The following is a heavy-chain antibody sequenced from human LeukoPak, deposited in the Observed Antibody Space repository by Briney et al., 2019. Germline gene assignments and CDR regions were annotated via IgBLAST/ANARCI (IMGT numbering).Heavy chain of an antibody. V-gene: IGHV3-23*01. Sequence: GGSLRLSCEASGVTFSSYVMSWVRQAPGKGPEWVSAISGSGGSTYYADSVKGRFTISRDNSKNTLYLQMNSLRAEDTAVYYCAKAAWFGESFDYWGQGTLVTVSS. D-gene: IGHD3-10*01. CDR2: ISGSGGST. CDR3: AKAAWFGESFDY. CDR1: GVTFSSYV. J-gene: IGHJ4*02.